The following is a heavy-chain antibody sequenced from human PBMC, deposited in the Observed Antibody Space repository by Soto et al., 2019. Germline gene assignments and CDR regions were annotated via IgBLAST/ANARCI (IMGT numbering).Heavy chain of an antibody. J-gene: IGHJ6*02. CDR2: MGYNGFT. CDR3: ARQGFGELHGLVDV. CDR1: GGPMNNYY. V-gene: IGHV4-59*08. D-gene: IGHD3-10*01. Sequence: QVQLQESSRGLVKPSETLSLTCTISGGPMNNYYCSWFRQPRGQGLEWIGYMGYNGFTRYNPSLRSRVAISLDTAKNQFSLNLSSVTAADTALYYCARQGFGELHGLVDVWGQGITVTVSS.